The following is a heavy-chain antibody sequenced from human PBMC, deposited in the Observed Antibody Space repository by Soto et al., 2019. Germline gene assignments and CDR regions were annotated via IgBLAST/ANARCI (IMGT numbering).Heavy chain of an antibody. CDR2: ISSSSSYI. V-gene: IGHV3-21*01. J-gene: IGHJ4*02. CDR3: AREGSWEPYYFDY. D-gene: IGHD1-26*01. Sequence: EVQLVESGGGLVKPGGSLRLSCAASGFTFSSYSMNWVRQAPGKGLEWVSSISSSSSYIYYADSVKGRFTISRDNAKNSLYLQMNSLRAEDTAVYYCAREGSWEPYYFDYWGQGTLVSVSS. CDR1: GFTFSSYS.